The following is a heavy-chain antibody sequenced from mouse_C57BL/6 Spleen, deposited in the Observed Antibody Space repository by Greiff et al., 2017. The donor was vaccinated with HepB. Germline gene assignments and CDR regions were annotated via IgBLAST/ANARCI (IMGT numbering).Heavy chain of an antibody. V-gene: IGHV1-50*01. J-gene: IGHJ4*01. CDR1: GYTFTSYW. D-gene: IGHD3-3*01. CDR2: IDPSDSYT. Sequence: QVQLQQPGAELVKPGASVKLSCKASGYTFTSYWMQWVKQRPGQGLEWIGAIDPSDSYTNYNQKFKGKATLTVDTSSSTAYMQLSSLTSEDSAVYYCARRGTARAMDYWGQGTSVTVSS. CDR3: ARRGTARAMDY.